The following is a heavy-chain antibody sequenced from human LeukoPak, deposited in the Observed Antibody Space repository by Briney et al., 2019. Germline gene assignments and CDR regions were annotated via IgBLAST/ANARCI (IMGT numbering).Heavy chain of an antibody. CDR2: INPNSGGT. D-gene: IGHD3-22*01. Sequence: ASVKVSCKASGYTFTGYYMRWVRQAPGQGLEWMGWINPNSGGTNYAQKFQGRVTMTRDTSISTAYMELSRLRSDDTAVYYCARDHWGSYYDSSPRYWYFDLWGRGTLVTVSS. V-gene: IGHV1-2*02. J-gene: IGHJ2*01. CDR1: GYTFTGYY. CDR3: ARDHWGSYYDSSPRYWYFDL.